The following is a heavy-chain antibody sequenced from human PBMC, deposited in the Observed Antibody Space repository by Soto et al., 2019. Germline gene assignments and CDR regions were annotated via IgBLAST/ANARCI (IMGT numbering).Heavy chain of an antibody. J-gene: IGHJ4*02. CDR1: GGSISSGGYY. V-gene: IGHV4-31*03. CDR2: IYYSGST. CDR3: ARVGYSGYDFDY. Sequence: QVHLQESGPGLVKPSQTLSLTCTVSGGSISSGGYYWSWIRQHPGKGLEWIGYIYYSGSTYCNPSLRSRVTIPVDTSKNQFSLNLTSVTAADTAVYYCARVGYSGYDFDYWGQGTLVTVSS. D-gene: IGHD5-12*01.